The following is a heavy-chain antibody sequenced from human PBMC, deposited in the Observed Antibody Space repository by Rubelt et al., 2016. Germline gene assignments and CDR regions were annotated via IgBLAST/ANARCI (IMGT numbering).Heavy chain of an antibody. D-gene: IGHD2/OR15-2a*01. CDR1: GFSFSSHG. V-gene: IGHV3-NL1*01. J-gene: IGHJ4*02. CDR3: ARGGNRPWDSAFDY. Sequence: GGSLGLSCAASGFSFSSHGMNWVRQAPGRGLEGVAIIHSHGFNAYYADSVKGRFILSRDDSKNTVQFQMNSLGAEDTAVYYCARGGNRPWDSAFDYWGQGTLVTVSS. CDR2: IHSHGFNA.